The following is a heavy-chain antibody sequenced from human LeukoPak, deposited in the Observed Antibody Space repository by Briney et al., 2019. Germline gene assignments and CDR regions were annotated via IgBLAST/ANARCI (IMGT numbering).Heavy chain of an antibody. CDR1: GFTFSAYY. J-gene: IGHJ6*03. V-gene: IGHV3-11*04. CDR3: ARDYYDNSAYYYMDV. Sequence: GGSRRLSCAASGFTFSAYYMSWIRQAPGEGLEWVSYISSSGSTIYYADSVKGRFTISRDNAKNSLYLQMNSLRAEDTAVYYCARDYYDNSAYYYMDVWGKGTTVTVSS. CDR2: ISSSGSTI. D-gene: IGHD3-22*01.